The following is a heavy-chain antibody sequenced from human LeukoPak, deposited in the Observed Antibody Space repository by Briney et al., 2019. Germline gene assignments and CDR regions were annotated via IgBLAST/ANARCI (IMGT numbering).Heavy chain of an antibody. CDR2: ISGSGGST. V-gene: IGHV3-23*01. CDR1: GFTFSSYA. Sequence: GSLRLSCAASGFTFSSYAMSWVRQAPGKGLEWVSAISGSGGSTYYADSVKSRFTISRDNSKNTLYLQMNSLRAEDTAVYYCANDIPRIAYCSGGSCDGYWGQGTLVTVSS. CDR3: ANDIPRIAYCSGGSCDGY. D-gene: IGHD2-15*01. J-gene: IGHJ4*02.